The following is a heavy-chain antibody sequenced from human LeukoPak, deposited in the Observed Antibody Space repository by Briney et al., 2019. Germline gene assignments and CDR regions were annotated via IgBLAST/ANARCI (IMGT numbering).Heavy chain of an antibody. V-gene: IGHV3-15*01. D-gene: IGHD5-18*01. CDR1: GFAFSNAW. J-gene: IGHJ4*02. Sequence: PGGSLRLSCAASGFAFSNAWMSWVRQAPGKGLEWVGRIKSKTDGGTTDYAAPVKGRFTISRDDSKNTLYLQMNSLKTEHTAVYYCTPLRLSNTAMSTDWGQGTLVTVSS. CDR3: TPLRLSNTAMSTD. CDR2: IKSKTDGGTT.